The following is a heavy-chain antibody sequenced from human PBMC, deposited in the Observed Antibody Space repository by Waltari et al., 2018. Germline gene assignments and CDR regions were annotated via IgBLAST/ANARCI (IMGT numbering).Heavy chain of an antibody. CDR3: IRPFEMGID. V-gene: IGHV3-73*01. Sequence: EVQLVESGGALVQPGGSLKLSCAASGLIISDYAIHWVRQASGKGAEWVGRIRSRFKGDATAYGESVQGRFTISRDDSKNTVYLEMNSLKTDDTAVYYCIRPFEMGIDWGQGTLVTVSS. J-gene: IGHJ4*02. CDR1: GLIISDYA. D-gene: IGHD7-27*01. CDR2: IRSRFKGDAT.